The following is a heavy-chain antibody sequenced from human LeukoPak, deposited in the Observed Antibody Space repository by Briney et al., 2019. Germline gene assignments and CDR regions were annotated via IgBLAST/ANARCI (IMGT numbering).Heavy chain of an antibody. J-gene: IGHJ5*02. D-gene: IGHD5-18*01. CDR2: TYYRSKWYN. CDR3: ARGPDTAMVNWFDP. CDR1: GDSVSSNSAA. V-gene: IGHV6-1*01. Sequence: SQTLSLTCAISGDSVSSNSAAWNWIRQSPSRGIEWLGRTYYRSKWYNDYAVSVKSRITINPDTSKNQFSLQLNSVTPEDTAVYYCARGPDTAMVNWFDPWGQGTLVTVSS.